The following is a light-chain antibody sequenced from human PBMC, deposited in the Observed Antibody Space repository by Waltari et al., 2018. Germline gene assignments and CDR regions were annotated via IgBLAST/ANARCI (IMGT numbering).Light chain of an antibody. Sequence: EIVLTQPPATLSLSPGETATLSCRASQSVTNNYLAWYQQRPGQPPRLLISDASSRATGIPDRFSGSGSGTDFTLAISRLEPEDFAVYYCQQYGGSPPTTFGQGTRLEI. CDR2: DAS. V-gene: IGKV3-20*01. CDR1: QSVTNNY. J-gene: IGKJ5*01. CDR3: QQYGGSPPTT.